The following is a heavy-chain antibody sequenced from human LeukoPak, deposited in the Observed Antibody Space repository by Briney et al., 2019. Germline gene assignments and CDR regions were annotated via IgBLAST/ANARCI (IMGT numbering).Heavy chain of an antibody. CDR1: GFTFGSYS. V-gene: IGHV3-23*01. CDR2: IGVNT. J-gene: IGHJ3*02. CDR3: AKNSGNKAFDI. Sequence: SGGSLRLSCVASGFTFGSYSMKWVRQAPGKGLEWVSAIGVNTYYADSVRGRFTISRGTSKNTLYLQMNSLRAEDTAVYYCAKNSGNKAFDIWGQGTMVTVSS.